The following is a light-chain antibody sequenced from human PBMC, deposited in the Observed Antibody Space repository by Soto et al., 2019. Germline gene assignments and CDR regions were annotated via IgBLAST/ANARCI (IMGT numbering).Light chain of an antibody. V-gene: IGLV1-40*01. CDR2: SSY. CDR1: SSNIGAGYD. Sequence: QSVLTHPPSVSGAPGQRVTISCTGSSSNIGAGYDVHWFQQFPGTAPKLLIYSSYNRPSGVPDRFSGSKSGTSASLAITGLQAEDEADFYCQSYDSSLSAYVFGTGTKVTVL. J-gene: IGLJ1*01. CDR3: QSYDSSLSAYV.